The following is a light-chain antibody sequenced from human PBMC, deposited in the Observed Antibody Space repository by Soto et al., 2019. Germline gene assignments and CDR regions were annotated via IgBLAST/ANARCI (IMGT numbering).Light chain of an antibody. Sequence: DIQMTQSPSSLSASVGDRINITCRASQSISSYLNWYQQKPGKAPKLLIYAASSLQSGVSSRFSGSGSGTDFTLTISSLQPEDFATYYCQQSYSTPPTFGQGTKVDIK. CDR2: AAS. V-gene: IGKV1-39*01. J-gene: IGKJ1*01. CDR1: QSISSY. CDR3: QQSYSTPPT.